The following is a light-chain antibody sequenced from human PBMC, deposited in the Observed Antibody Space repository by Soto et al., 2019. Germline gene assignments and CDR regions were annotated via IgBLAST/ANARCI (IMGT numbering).Light chain of an antibody. Sequence: DIQMTQSPSSLSASIGXRVTITCRASQSISSYLNWYQQKPGKAPNLLIYDASRLQSGVPSRFSGSGSGTDFSLTISSLQPEDFATYYCQQSFSSPRTFGPGTKVDIK. J-gene: IGKJ3*01. V-gene: IGKV1-39*01. CDR3: QQSFSSPRT. CDR2: DAS. CDR1: QSISSY.